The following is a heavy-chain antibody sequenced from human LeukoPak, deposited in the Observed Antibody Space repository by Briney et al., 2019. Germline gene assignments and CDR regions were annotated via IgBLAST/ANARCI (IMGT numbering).Heavy chain of an antibody. D-gene: IGHD6-13*01. CDR3: AREGQQLALYYYYYYMDV. Sequence: QPGGSLRPSCAASGFTFSSYWMSWVRQAPGKGLEWVANIKQDGSEKYYVDSVKGRFTISRDNAKNSLYLQMNSLRAEDTAVYYCAREGQQLALYYYYYYMDVWGKGTTVTVSS. V-gene: IGHV3-7*01. CDR2: IKQDGSEK. J-gene: IGHJ6*03. CDR1: GFTFSSYW.